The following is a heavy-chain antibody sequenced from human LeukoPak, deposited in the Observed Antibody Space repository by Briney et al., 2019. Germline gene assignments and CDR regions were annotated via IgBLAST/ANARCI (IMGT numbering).Heavy chain of an antibody. D-gene: IGHD3-10*01. CDR1: GGSFSGYY. CDR2: INHSGST. Sequence: SETLSLTCAVYGGSFSGYYWSWIRQPPGKGLEWIGEINHSGSTNYNPSLKSQVTISVDTSKNQFSLKLSSVTAADTAVYYCARGDRLLWFRELSAWSQGTLVTVSS. V-gene: IGHV4-34*01. J-gene: IGHJ4*02. CDR3: ARGDRLLWFRELSA.